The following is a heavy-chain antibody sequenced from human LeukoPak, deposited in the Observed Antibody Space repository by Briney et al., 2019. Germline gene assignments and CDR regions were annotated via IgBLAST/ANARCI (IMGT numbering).Heavy chain of an antibody. J-gene: IGHJ4*02. CDR1: GYTFTSYG. Sequence: SVKVSCEASGYTFTSYGISWVRQAPGQGLEWMGWISAYNGNTNYAQKLQGRVTMTTDTSTSTAYMELRSLRSDDTAVYYCARDSACSSTSCYGSVDYWGQGTLVTVSS. CDR3: ARDSACSSTSCYGSVDY. CDR2: ISAYNGNT. D-gene: IGHD2-2*01. V-gene: IGHV1-18*01.